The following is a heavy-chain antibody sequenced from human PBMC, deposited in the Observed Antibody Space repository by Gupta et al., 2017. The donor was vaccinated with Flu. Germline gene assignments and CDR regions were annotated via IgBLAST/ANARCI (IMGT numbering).Heavy chain of an antibody. J-gene: IGHJ4*02. CDR2: ISWNSGSI. V-gene: IGHV3-9*01. D-gene: IGHD5-18*01. CDR3: AKDEEERVYSYGLPEY. CDR1: GFTFDDYA. Sequence: EVQLVASGGGLVQPGRSLRLSCAASGFTFDDYAMHWLRPAPGKGLGWVSGISWNSGSIGYADSVKGRFTISRDNAKNSLYLQMNSLRAEDTALYYCAKDEEERVYSYGLPEYWGQGTLVTVSS.